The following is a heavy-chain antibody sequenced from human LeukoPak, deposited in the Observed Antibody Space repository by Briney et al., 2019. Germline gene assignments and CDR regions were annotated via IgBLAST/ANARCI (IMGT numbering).Heavy chain of an antibody. CDR3: ARDLLGYCSSTSCSIDY. Sequence: ASVKVSCKASGYTFTSYDINWVRQATGQGLEWMGWINPNSGGTNYAQKFQGRVTMTRDTSISTAYMELSRLRSDDTAVYYCARDLLGYCSSTSCSIDYWGQGTLVTVSS. J-gene: IGHJ4*02. CDR1: GYTFTSYD. V-gene: IGHV1-2*02. CDR2: INPNSGGT. D-gene: IGHD2-2*01.